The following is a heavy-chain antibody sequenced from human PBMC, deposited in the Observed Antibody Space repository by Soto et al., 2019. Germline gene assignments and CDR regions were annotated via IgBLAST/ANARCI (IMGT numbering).Heavy chain of an antibody. CDR2: INSDGSST. V-gene: IGHV3-74*01. Sequence: GGSLRLSCAASGFTFSSYWMHWVRQAPGKGLVWVSRINSDGSSTSYADSVKGRFTISRDNAKNTLYLQMNSLRAEDTAVYYCAKDDSSGYQKGLFDYWGQGTLVTVSS. D-gene: IGHD3-22*01. CDR1: GFTFSSYW. CDR3: AKDDSSGYQKGLFDY. J-gene: IGHJ4*02.